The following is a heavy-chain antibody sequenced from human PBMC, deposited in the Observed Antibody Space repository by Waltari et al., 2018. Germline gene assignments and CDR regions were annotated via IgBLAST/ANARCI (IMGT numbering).Heavy chain of an antibody. CDR1: GFSFDEGG. V-gene: IGHV3-43D*04. Sequence: EVQLVESGGVVVQAGGSLRLSCAASGFSFDEGGMHWVRQVPGKGLQWVSFISWNGVRTIYAESVKGRFTVSRDNSKNSLYLQMNSLRAEDTAFYYCAKDGTAAAGSYYFDYWGQGTLVTVSS. J-gene: IGHJ4*02. CDR2: ISWNGVRT. CDR3: AKDGTAAAGSYYFDY. D-gene: IGHD6-13*01.